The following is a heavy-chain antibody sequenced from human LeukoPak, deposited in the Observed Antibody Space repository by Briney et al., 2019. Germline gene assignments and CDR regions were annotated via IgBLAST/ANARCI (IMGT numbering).Heavy chain of an antibody. J-gene: IGHJ4*02. V-gene: IGHV3-9*01. D-gene: IGHD5-12*01. CDR2: ISWNSGSI. CDR1: GFTFDDYA. CDR3: ANFQWLRYFAF. Sequence: GGSLRPSCAASGFTFDDYAMHWVRQAPGKGLEWVSGISWNSGSIGYADSVKGRFTISRDNAKNSLYLQMNSLRAEDTAVYYCANFQWLRYFAFWGQGTLVTVSS.